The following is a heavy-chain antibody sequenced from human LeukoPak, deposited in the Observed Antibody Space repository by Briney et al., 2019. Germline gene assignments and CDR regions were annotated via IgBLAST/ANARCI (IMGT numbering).Heavy chain of an antibody. D-gene: IGHD5-12*01. Sequence: GSLRLSCAASGFTFSSYSMNWVRQPPGKGLEWIGSIYYSGSTYYSPSLKSRVTISVDTSKNQFSLKLSSVTAADTAVYYCARHPSGDFDYWGQGTLVTVSS. CDR3: ARHPSGDFDY. V-gene: IGHV4-39*01. J-gene: IGHJ4*02. CDR1: GFTFSSYSMN. CDR2: IYYSGST.